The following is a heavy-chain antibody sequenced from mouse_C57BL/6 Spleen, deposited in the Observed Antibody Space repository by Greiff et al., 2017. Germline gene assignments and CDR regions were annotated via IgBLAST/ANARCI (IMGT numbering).Heavy chain of an antibody. D-gene: IGHD1-1*01. CDR1: GYTFTSYW. CDR3: ARDAPYGSSGFDD. Sequence: QVQLKQSGAELVKPGASVKLSCKASGYTFTSYWMHWVKQRPGQGLEWIGMIHPNSGSTNYNEKFKSKATLTVDKTSSTAYMQLSSLTSEDSAVYYCARDAPYGSSGFDDWGQGTTLTVSS. J-gene: IGHJ2*01. V-gene: IGHV1-64*01. CDR2: IHPNSGST.